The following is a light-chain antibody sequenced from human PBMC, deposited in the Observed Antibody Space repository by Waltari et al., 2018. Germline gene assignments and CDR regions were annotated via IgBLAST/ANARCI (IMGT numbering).Light chain of an antibody. CDR3: QQYYAIPRT. CDR1: QSVLYSSNNKNY. CDR2: WAS. Sequence: DIVMTQSPDSLPVFLAGRPPSNCKSSQSVLYSSNNKNYLAWYQQRPGQPPKLLIYWASTRESGVPDRFSGSGSGTDFTLTISSLLAEDVAVYYCQQYYAIPRTFGQGTKVEIK. J-gene: IGKJ1*01. V-gene: IGKV4-1*01.